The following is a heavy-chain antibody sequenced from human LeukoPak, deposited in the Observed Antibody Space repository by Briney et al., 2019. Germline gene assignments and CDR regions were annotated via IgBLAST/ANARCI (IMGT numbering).Heavy chain of an antibody. D-gene: IGHD1-26*01. CDR1: GFTFDDYA. Sequence: PGGSLRLSCAASGFTFDDYAMHWVRQAPGKGLEWVSGISWNSGSIGYADSVKGRFTISRDISKNTLYLQMDSLRAEDTAVYYCAREPWGAKGAAWGMDVWGQGTTVTVSS. CDR3: AREPWGAKGAAWGMDV. V-gene: IGHV3-9*01. CDR2: ISWNSGSI. J-gene: IGHJ6*02.